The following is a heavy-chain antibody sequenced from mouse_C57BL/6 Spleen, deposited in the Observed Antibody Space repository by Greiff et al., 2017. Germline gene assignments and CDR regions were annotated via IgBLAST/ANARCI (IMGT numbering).Heavy chain of an antibody. Sequence: VQLQQSGPELVKPGASVKISCKASGYAFSSSWMNWVKQRPGKGLEWIGRIYPGDGDTNYNGKFKGKATLTADKSSSTAYMQLSSLTSEDSAVYCCAAGTGAMDYWGQGTSVTVSS. CDR1: GYAFSSSW. J-gene: IGHJ4*01. CDR2: IYPGDGDT. V-gene: IGHV1-82*01. CDR3: AAGTGAMDY. D-gene: IGHD4-1*01.